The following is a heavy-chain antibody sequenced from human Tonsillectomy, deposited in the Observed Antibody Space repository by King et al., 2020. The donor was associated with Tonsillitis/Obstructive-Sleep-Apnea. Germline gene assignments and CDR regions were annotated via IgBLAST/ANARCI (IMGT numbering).Heavy chain of an antibody. CDR3: ARAVAGTWSAFDI. J-gene: IGHJ3*02. V-gene: IGHV5-51*01. Sequence: QLVQSGAEVKKPGESLKISCKGSAYSFTSYWIGWVRQVPGKGLEWMGIIYPGDSDTRHSPSFQGQVTISADKSISTAYLQWSSLKASDTAMYYCARAVAGTWSAFDIWGQGTMVTVSS. CDR1: AYSFTSYW. CDR2: IYPGDSDT. D-gene: IGHD6-19*01.